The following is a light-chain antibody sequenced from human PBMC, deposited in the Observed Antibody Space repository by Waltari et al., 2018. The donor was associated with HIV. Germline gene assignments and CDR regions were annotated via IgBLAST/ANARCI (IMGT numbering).Light chain of an antibody. CDR1: SADFSLHTH. J-gene: IGLJ3*02. CDR2: DDN. CDR3: SSYMNSGTLV. Sequence: QSGLTQPASVSGSLGQSITISCFASSADFSLHTHVSSYQHHPDKAPQLVIYDDNIRPSEIPFRFSASKSGNTASLTISGLQVDDEADYYCSSYMNSGTLVFGGGTKVTVL. V-gene: IGLV2-14*01.